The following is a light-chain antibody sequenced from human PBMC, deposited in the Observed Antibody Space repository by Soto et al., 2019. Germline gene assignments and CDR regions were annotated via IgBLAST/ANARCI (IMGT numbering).Light chain of an antibody. CDR3: QQYGGSVPIT. Sequence: EIVLTQSPGTLSLSPGERATLSCRASQSVSSAYLAWYQQKPGQAPRLLISGASSRATGIPDRFSGSGSGTDFSLTIRRLEPADFAVYYCQQYGGSVPITFGQGTRLDIK. CDR2: GAS. J-gene: IGKJ5*01. CDR1: QSVSSAY. V-gene: IGKV3-20*01.